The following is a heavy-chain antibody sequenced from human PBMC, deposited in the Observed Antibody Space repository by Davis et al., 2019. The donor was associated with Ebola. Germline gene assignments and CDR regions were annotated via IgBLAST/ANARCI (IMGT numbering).Heavy chain of an antibody. V-gene: IGHV3-73*01. CDR3: SVSNSVDY. D-gene: IGHD4-23*01. Sequence: GGSLRLSCAASGFTFSGSAMHRVRQASGKGLEWVGRIRSKANSYATAYAASVKGRFTISRDDSKNTAYLQMNSLKTEDTAVYYCSVSNSVDYWGQGTLVTVSS. J-gene: IGHJ4*02. CDR2: IRSKANSYAT. CDR1: GFTFSGSA.